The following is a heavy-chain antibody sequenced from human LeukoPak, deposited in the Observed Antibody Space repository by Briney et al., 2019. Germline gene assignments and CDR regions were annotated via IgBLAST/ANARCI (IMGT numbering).Heavy chain of an antibody. Sequence: PGGSLRLSCATSGFTFSNYWMSWVRQAPGKGLEWVANINQDGSEEYYVDSVRGRFTISRDNAKNSLYLQMNSLRAEDTAVYYCAKGYSNGYGAWGQGTLVTVSS. CDR3: AKGYSNGYGA. V-gene: IGHV3-7*05. J-gene: IGHJ5*02. CDR2: INQDGSEE. D-gene: IGHD6-19*01. CDR1: GFTFSNYW.